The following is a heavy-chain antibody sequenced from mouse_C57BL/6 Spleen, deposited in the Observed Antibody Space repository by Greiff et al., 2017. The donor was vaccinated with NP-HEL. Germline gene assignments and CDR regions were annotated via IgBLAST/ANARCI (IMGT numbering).Heavy chain of an antibody. CDR2: INPNNGGT. V-gene: IGHV1-18*01. Sequence: EVQLQQSGPELVKPGASVKIPCKASGYTFTDYNMDWVKQSHGKSLEWIGDINPNNGGTIYNQKFKGKATLTVDKSSSTAYMELRSLTSEDTAVYYCARLYYDSLAYWGQGTLVTVSA. D-gene: IGHD2-4*01. CDR3: ARLYYDSLAY. J-gene: IGHJ3*01. CDR1: GYTFTDYN.